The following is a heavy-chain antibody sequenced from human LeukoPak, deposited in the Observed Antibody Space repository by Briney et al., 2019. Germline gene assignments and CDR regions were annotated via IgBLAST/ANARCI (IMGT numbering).Heavy chain of an antibody. J-gene: IGHJ4*02. Sequence: SETLSLTCAVYGGSFSGYYWSWIRQPPGKGLEWIGEINHSGSTNYNPSLKSRVTISVDTSKNQFSLKLSSVTAADTAVYYCARSRGWYNTQIHFFSHWGQGTLVTVSS. D-gene: IGHD6-19*01. V-gene: IGHV4-34*01. CDR3: ARSRGWYNTQIHFFSH. CDR1: GGSFSGYY. CDR2: INHSGST.